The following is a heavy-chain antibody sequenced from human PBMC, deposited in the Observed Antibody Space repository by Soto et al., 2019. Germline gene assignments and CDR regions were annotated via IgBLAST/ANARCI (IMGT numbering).Heavy chain of an antibody. CDR3: ARYFLRPTWFDP. D-gene: IGHD3-9*01. Sequence: QVQLQESGPGLVKPSQTLSLTCIVSGGSISSGGYYWSWIRQHPGKGLEWIGYIYYSGSTFYNPSLKSRVTILVDTSKNQFSLKLSSVTAADTAVYYCARYFLRPTWFDPWGQGTLVTVSS. V-gene: IGHV4-31*03. CDR2: IYYSGST. J-gene: IGHJ5*02. CDR1: GGSISSGGYY.